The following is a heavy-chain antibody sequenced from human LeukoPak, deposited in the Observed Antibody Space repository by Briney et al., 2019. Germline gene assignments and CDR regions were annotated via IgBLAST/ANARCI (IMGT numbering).Heavy chain of an antibody. CDR2: IIPIFGTA. D-gene: IGHD2-21*02. J-gene: IGHJ4*02. CDR1: GGTFSSYA. CDR3: ARGSLAAYCGGDCYPSLDY. V-gene: IGHV1-69*05. Sequence: ASVKVSCKASGGTFSSYAISWVRQAPGQGLEWMGGIIPIFGTANYAQKFQGRVTITTDESTSTDYMELSSLRSEDTAVYYCARGSLAAYCGGDCYPSLDYWGQGTLVTVSS.